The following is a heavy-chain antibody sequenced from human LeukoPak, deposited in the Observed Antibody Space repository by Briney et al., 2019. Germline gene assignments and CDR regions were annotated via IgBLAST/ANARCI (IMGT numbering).Heavy chain of an antibody. CDR2: INHSGST. D-gene: IGHD3-22*01. V-gene: IGHV4-34*01. J-gene: IGHJ4*01. CDR1: GGSFSGYY. Sequence: QASETLSLTCAVYGGSFSGYYWSWIRQPPGKGLEWIGEINHSGSTNYNPSLKSRVTISVDTSQNQFSLKLSSVTAADTAVYYCARTLDTSGYYRNFDYWGQGTLVTVSS. CDR3: ARTLDTSGYYRNFDY.